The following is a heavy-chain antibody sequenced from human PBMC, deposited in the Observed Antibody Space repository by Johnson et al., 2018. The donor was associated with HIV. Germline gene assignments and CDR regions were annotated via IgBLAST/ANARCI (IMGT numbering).Heavy chain of an antibody. Sequence: QVQLVESGGGVVRPSESLTLSCAASGFTVDDYCMSWVRQAPGKGLEWVAFTRYDGSNKYYADFVKGRFSSSRDNSNNTLFRQMNSLRADDTAVYYCAIIWNHTFDIWGQGTMGTVSS. CDR3: AIIWNHTFDI. CDR1: GFTVDDYC. D-gene: IGHD1-14*01. J-gene: IGHJ3*02. CDR2: TRYDGSNK. V-gene: IGHV3-30*02.